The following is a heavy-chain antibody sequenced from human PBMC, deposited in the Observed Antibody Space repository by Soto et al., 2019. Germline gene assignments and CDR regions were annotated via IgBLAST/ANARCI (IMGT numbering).Heavy chain of an antibody. V-gene: IGHV3-21*01. CDR2: ISRSGSYK. CDR1: GFTFSSYS. D-gene: IGHD1-26*01. Sequence: GGSLRLSCAASGFTFSSYSMNWVRQAPGKGLEWVSSISRSGSYKYYADSVKGRFTISRDNAKNSLYLQMNSLGAEDTAVYYCARDFGYYKGYYFDYWGQGTLVTVSS. J-gene: IGHJ4*02. CDR3: ARDFGYYKGYYFDY.